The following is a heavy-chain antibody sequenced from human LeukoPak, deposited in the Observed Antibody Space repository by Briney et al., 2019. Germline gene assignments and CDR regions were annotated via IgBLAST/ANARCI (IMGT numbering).Heavy chain of an antibody. CDR2: ISSSSSYI. Sequence: PGGSLRLSCAASGFTFSTYTMNWVRQAPRKGLEWVSSISSSSSYIYYADSVKGRFTISRDNAKNSLYLQMNSLRAEDTAVYYCARAPYSSGRNYYFDSWGQGTLVTVSS. D-gene: IGHD3-22*01. CDR1: GFTFSTYT. V-gene: IGHV3-21*01. CDR3: ARAPYSSGRNYYFDS. J-gene: IGHJ4*02.